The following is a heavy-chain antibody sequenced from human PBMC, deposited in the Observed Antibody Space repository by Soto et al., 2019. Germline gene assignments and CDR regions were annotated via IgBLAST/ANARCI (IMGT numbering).Heavy chain of an antibody. CDR1: VYTFTSYG. J-gene: IGHJ5*02. V-gene: IGHV1-18*01. Sequence: XSVKVSCKASVYTFTSYGISWVRQAPGQGLEWMGWISAYNGNTNYAQKLQGRVTMTTDTSTSTAYMELRSLRSDDTAVYYCARVVRIAAAGQGWFDHWGQGTLVTVSS. CDR3: ARVVRIAAAGQGWFDH. D-gene: IGHD6-13*01. CDR2: ISAYNGNT.